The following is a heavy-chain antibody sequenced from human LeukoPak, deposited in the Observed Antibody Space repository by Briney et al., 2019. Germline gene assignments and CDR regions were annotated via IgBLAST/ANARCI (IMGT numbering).Heavy chain of an antibody. CDR2: RNGYNDNT. D-gene: IGHD5-12*01. V-gene: IGHV1-18*01. Sequence: GESLKISCKASGYTFTSYGISWVRQAPGQGLEWMGWRNGYNDNTNYAQKFQDRVTMTTDTSTSTAYMELRSLRSDDTAMYYCARDRPGYLIDYWGQGTLVTVSS. CDR3: ARDRPGYLIDY. CDR1: GYTFTSYG. J-gene: IGHJ4*02.